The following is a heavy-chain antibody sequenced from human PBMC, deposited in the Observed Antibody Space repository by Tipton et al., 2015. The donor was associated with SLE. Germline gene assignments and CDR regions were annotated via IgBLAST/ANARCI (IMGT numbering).Heavy chain of an antibody. V-gene: IGHV4-34*01. D-gene: IGHD3-10*01. CDR1: GGSISGYY. Sequence: TLSLTCTVSGGSISGYYWSWIRQPPGKGLEWIGEINHSGSTNYNPSLKSRVTISVDTSKNQFSLKLSSVTAADTAVYYCARDDVLLWFRGMDVWGQGTTVTVSS. CDR2: INHSGST. CDR3: ARDDVLLWFRGMDV. J-gene: IGHJ6*02.